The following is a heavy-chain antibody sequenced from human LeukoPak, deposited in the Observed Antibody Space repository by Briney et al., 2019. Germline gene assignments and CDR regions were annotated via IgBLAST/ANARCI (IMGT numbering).Heavy chain of an antibody. D-gene: IGHD1-26*01. CDR3: AKDSSSGTYFDY. J-gene: IGHJ4*02. CDR2: ISGSGGST. Sequence: GGSLRLSCAVSGFTFSTYDMSWVRQAPGKGLEWVSAISGSGGSTYYADSVRGRFTISRDNSKNTLYLQLKSLRAEDTAVYYCAKDSSSGTYFDYWGQGTLVTVSS. CDR1: GFTFSTYD. V-gene: IGHV3-23*01.